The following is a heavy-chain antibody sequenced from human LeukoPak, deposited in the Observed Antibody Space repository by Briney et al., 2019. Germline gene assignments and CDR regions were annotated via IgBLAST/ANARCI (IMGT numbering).Heavy chain of an antibody. V-gene: IGHV3-7*01. Sequence: GGSLRLSCAASGFTFSSSAMSWVRQAPGKGLEWVANIKQDGSEKYYVDSLKGRFTISRDYAKNSLYLQMNSLRAEDTAVYYCARLRYHDFWSGYWKYYYYMDVWGKGTTVTVSS. CDR3: ARLRYHDFWSGYWKYYYYMDV. J-gene: IGHJ6*03. CDR2: IKQDGSEK. CDR1: GFTFSSSA. D-gene: IGHD3-3*01.